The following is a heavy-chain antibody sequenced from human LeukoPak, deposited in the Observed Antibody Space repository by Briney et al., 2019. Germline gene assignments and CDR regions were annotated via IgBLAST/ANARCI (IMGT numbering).Heavy chain of an antibody. CDR1: GFVFSRDN. CDR2: ISETI. J-gene: IGHJ4*02. CDR3: VREVGRPKTFYFDS. D-gene: IGHD3-16*01. Sequence: PGGSLRLSCTASGFVFSRDNMNWVRQAPGKGLEWVAHISETIYYADSVQGRFTISRDNAKNSLYLQMSNLRVDDTAMYYCVREVGRPKTFYFDSWGRGTPVTVSS. V-gene: IGHV3-48*04.